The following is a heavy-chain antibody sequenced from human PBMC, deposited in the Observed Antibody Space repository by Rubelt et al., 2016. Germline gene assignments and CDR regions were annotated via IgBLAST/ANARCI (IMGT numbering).Heavy chain of an antibody. V-gene: IGHV3-23*04. J-gene: IGHJ4*02. CDR3: ARPGIAVAGGSFDY. CDR1: GFTFSSYA. CDR2: ISGSGGST. Sequence: QQVVPGGGVVQPGRSLRLSCAASGFTFSSYAMSWVRQAPGKGLEWVSAISGSGGSTYYADSVKGRFTISRDNSKNTLYLQMNSLRAEDTAVYYCARPGIAVAGGSFDYWGQGTLVTVSS. D-gene: IGHD6-19*01.